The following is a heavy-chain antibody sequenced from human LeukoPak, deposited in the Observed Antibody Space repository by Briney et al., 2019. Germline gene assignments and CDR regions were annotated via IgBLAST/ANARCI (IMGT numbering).Heavy chain of an antibody. Sequence: GGSLRLSCAASGFTFSSYAMSWVRQAPGKGLEWVSVIYSGGDTYYAASVRGRFTISGDNSKNTVDLQMKNLRVEDTAVYYCARDVGRRFLDVWGQGTTVTVSS. CDR3: ARDVGRRFLDV. CDR1: GFTFSSYA. J-gene: IGHJ6*02. CDR2: IYSGGDT. V-gene: IGHV3-66*01. D-gene: IGHD3-3*01.